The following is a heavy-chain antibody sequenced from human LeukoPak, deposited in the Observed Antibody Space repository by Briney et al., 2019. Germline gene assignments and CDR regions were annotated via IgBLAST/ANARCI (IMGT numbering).Heavy chain of an antibody. CDR3: AADPALGSCSGGSCYPRADDAFDI. J-gene: IGHJ3*02. CDR2: IDVGSGNT. D-gene: IGHD2-15*01. CDR1: GFTFTSSA. V-gene: IGHV1-58*02. Sequence: ASVKVSCKASGFTFTSSAMQWVRQACGQRLEWIGWIDVGSGNTNYAQKFQERVTITRDMSTSTAYMELSSLRSEDTAVYYCAADPALGSCSGGSCYPRADDAFDIWGQGTMVTVSS.